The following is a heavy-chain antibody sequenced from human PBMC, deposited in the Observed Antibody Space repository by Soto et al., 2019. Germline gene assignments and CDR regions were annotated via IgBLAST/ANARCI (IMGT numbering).Heavy chain of an antibody. J-gene: IGHJ4*02. CDR2: ISDSDGSK. V-gene: IGHV3-23*01. D-gene: IGHD2-15*01. Sequence: EVQLLESGGGLVQPGGSLTLYCAASGFTFSTYAMTWVRQAPGKGLEWVSTISDSDGSKYYADSVKGRFTISRDNSKNTVYLQMNSLRAEDTAVYYCAKEVEGGWYYFDYWGQGTLVTVSS. CDR1: GFTFSTYA. CDR3: AKEVEGGWYYFDY.